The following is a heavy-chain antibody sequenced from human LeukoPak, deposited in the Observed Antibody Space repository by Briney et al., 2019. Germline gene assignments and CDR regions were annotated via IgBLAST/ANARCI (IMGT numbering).Heavy chain of an antibody. CDR1: GYTFTSYY. CDR3: ARKKLEVVATYDY. Sequence: ASVKVSCKASGYTFTSYYMHWVRQAPGQGLEWMGWMNPNSGNTGYAQKFQGRVTITRNTSISTAYMELSSLTSDDTAVYYCARKKLEVVATYDYWGQGTLVTVSS. J-gene: IGHJ4*02. CDR2: MNPNSGNT. D-gene: IGHD2-15*01. V-gene: IGHV1-8*03.